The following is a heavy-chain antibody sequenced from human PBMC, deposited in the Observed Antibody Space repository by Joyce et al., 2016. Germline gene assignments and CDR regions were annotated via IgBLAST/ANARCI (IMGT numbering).Heavy chain of an antibody. J-gene: IGHJ4*02. CDR1: GFPFSSYG. V-gene: IGHV3-30*18. CDR3: AKDDCSSTSCYFDY. CDR2: ISYDGGKK. D-gene: IGHD2-2*01. Sequence: GRSLRLSCAASGFPFSSYGMHWGRQAPGKGLEWVAIISYDGGKKYYADSVKGRFTSSRDNSKNTLYLQMNSLRAEDTAVYYCAKDDCSSTSCYFDYWGQGTLVTVSS.